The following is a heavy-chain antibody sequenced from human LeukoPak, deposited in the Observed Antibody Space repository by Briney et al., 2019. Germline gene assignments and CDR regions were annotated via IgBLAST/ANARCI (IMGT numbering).Heavy chain of an antibody. J-gene: IGHJ6*03. CDR3: ARGKAAAGYYYYYMDV. V-gene: IGHV4-59*01. Sequence: SETLSLTCTVSGGSISSYYWSWIRQPPGRGLEWIGYIYYSGSTNYNPSLKSRVTISVDTSKNQFSLKLSSVTAADTAVYYCARGKAAAGYYYYYMDVWGKGTTVTISS. CDR1: GGSISSYY. CDR2: IYYSGST. D-gene: IGHD6-13*01.